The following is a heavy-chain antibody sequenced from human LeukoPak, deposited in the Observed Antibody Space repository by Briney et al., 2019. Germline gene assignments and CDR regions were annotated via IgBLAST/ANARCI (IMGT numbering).Heavy chain of an antibody. CDR1: GGTFSSYA. CDR2: IIPIFGTV. V-gene: IGHV1-69*05. J-gene: IGHJ3*02. D-gene: IGHD3-3*01. Sequence: SVKVSCKASGGTFSSYAISWVRQAPGQGLEWMGRIIPIFGTVNYAQRFQGRVTITTDESTSTAYMELSSLRSGGTAVYYCARGRYDFWSGPREGAFDIWGQGTMVTVSS. CDR3: ARGRYDFWSGPREGAFDI.